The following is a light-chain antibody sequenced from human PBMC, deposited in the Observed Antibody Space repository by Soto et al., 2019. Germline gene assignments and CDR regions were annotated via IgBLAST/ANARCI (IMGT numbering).Light chain of an antibody. V-gene: IGKV3-15*01. CDR1: QSVGGS. Sequence: VMTQSPATLSVSPGERVTLACRASQSVGGSLAWYRQKPGQAPSLLVYGASTRATGIPARFSGSGSGTEFTLTIRSLQSDDFAVYYCLQYDKWPPWTLGQGTKVDIK. CDR3: LQYDKWPPWT. CDR2: GAS. J-gene: IGKJ1*01.